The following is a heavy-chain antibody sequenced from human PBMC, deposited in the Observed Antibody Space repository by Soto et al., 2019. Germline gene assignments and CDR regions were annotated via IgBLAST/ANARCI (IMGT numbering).Heavy chain of an antibody. CDR1: GGSISSYY. J-gene: IGHJ4*02. CDR3: ARTYSSGWYARGPHLDY. V-gene: IGHV4-4*07. Sequence: SETLSLTCTVSGGSISSYYWSWIRQPAGKGLEWIGRIYTSGSTNYNPSLKSRVTMSVDTSKNQFSLKLSSVTAADTAVYYCARTYSSGWYARGPHLDYWGQGTLVTVS. CDR2: IYTSGST. D-gene: IGHD6-19*01.